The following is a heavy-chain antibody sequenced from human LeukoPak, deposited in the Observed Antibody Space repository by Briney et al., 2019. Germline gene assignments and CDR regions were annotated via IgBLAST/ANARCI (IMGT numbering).Heavy chain of an antibody. J-gene: IGHJ3*02. V-gene: IGHV3-30-3*01. Sequence: GGSLRLSCAASGFTFSSYAMHWVRQAPGKGLEWVAVISYDGSNKYYADSVKGRFTISRDNSKNTLYLQMNSLRAEDTAVYYCARVYEDTAMADAFDIWGQGTMVTVFS. D-gene: IGHD5-18*01. CDR1: GFTFSSYA. CDR3: ARVYEDTAMADAFDI. CDR2: ISYDGSNK.